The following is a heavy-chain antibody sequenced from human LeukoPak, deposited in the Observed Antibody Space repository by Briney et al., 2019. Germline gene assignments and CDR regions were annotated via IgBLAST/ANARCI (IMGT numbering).Heavy chain of an antibody. Sequence: GGSLRLSCAASGFTFSDYAMSWVRQAPGKGLEWVSSIGGTTYYADPVKGRFTISRDNSKNTLYLRMNSLRAEDTAVYYCAKELTTVTYYFDHWGQGTLVTVSS. J-gene: IGHJ4*02. CDR1: GFTFSDYA. CDR2: IGGTT. CDR3: AKELTTVTYYFDH. V-gene: IGHV3-23*01. D-gene: IGHD4-17*01.